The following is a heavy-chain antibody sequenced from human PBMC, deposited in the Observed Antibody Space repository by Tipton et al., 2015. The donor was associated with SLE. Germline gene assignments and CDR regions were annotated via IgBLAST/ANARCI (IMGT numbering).Heavy chain of an antibody. J-gene: IGHJ5*02. CDR2: IYYSGST. Sequence: TLSLTCTVSGGSISSGGYYWSWIRQHPGKGLEWIGYIYYSGSTYYNPSLKSRVTISVDTSKNQFSLKLSSVTAADTAVYYCARRWAVVVVAARWFDPWGQGTLVTVSS. D-gene: IGHD2-15*01. V-gene: IGHV4-31*03. CDR3: ARRWAVVVVAARWFDP. CDR1: GGSISSGGYY.